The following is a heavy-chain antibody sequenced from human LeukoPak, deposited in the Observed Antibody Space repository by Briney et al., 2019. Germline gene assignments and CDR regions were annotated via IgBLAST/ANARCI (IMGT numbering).Heavy chain of an antibody. V-gene: IGHV3-23*01. CDR1: GFTFSSYA. J-gene: IGHJ4*02. D-gene: IGHD3-22*01. CDR3: ARGSYYDSSGSFYFDY. Sequence: GGSLRLSCAASGFTFSSYAMSWVRQAPGKGLEWVSGISGSGDNTYYADSVKGRFTISRDNSKNTLYVQANSLGTEDTAAYYCARGSYYDSSGSFYFDYWGQGTLVTVSS. CDR2: ISGSGDNT.